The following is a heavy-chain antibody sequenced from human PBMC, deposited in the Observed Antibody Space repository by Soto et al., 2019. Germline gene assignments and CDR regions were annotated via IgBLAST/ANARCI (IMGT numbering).Heavy chain of an antibody. CDR3: ARGYGRNFDY. Sequence: QVQLQQWGAGLLKPSETLSLTCAVYGGSFSGYYWSWIRQPPGKGLEWIGEINHSGSTNYNPSLKSRVTISVDTSKNKFSLKLSSVTAADTAVDYCARGYGRNFDYWGQGTLVTVSS. J-gene: IGHJ4*02. CDR2: INHSGST. V-gene: IGHV4-34*01. D-gene: IGHD3-10*01. CDR1: GGSFSGYY.